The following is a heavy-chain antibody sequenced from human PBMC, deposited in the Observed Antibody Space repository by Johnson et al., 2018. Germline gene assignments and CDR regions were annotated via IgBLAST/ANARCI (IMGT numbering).Heavy chain of an antibody. CDR2: ISSSGSTT. Sequence: VQLVESGGGLIQPGGSLRLSCAASGFTFSDYYMSWIRQAPGKGLVWVSYISSSGSTTYYADSVKGRFTISRSNSKNTLFLQMNRLRDEDTAVYYCAGDYAGYRYGYWGDPWGQGRLVTVSS. V-gene: IGHV3-11*01. CDR3: AGDYAGYRYGYWGDP. D-gene: IGHD5-18*01. CDR1: GFTFSDYY. J-gene: IGHJ5*02.